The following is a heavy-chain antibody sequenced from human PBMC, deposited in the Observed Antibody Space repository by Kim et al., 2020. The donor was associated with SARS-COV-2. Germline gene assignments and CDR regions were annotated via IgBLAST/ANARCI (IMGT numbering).Heavy chain of an antibody. Sequence: SETLSLTCTVSGGSISSGGYYWSWIRQHPGKGLEWIGYIYYSGSTYYNPSLKSRVTISVDTSKNQFSLKLSSVTAADTAVYYCARDKGGFLEGYYYGSGRHYAWGRFDPWGQGTLVTVSS. CDR1: GGSISSGGYY. J-gene: IGHJ5*02. V-gene: IGHV4-31*03. CDR2: IYYSGST. D-gene: IGHD3-10*01. CDR3: ARDKGGFLEGYYYGSGRHYAWGRFDP.